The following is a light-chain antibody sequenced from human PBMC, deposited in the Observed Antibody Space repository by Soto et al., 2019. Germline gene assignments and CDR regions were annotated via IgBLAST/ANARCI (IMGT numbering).Light chain of an antibody. V-gene: IGKV3-20*01. CDR1: QSVSSSY. J-gene: IGKJ1*01. Sequence: ETVLTQSPGTLSLSPGERATLFCRASQSVSSSYLAWYQQKPGQAPRLLIYGASGRATDIPDRFSGSGSGTDFTLTISRLEPEDFAVYYCQQHGSSPPSWTFGQGTKVEIK. CDR2: GAS. CDR3: QQHGSSPPSWT.